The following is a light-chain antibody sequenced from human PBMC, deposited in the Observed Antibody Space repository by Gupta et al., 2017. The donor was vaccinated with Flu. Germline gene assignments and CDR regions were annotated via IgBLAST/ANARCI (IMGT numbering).Light chain of an antibody. V-gene: IGKV1-27*01. J-gene: IGKJ1*01. CDR3: QSDLSPPRT. CDR2: SAS. CDR1: QDMGNY. Sequence: DIQMTQFPSSLSASVGDRVTITCRASQDMGNYLAWYQQRPGKGPKLLIYSASTLQSGVPSRFSGSESGTDFTLTIDDLQAEDFATYYCQSDLSPPRTFGQGTKVEI.